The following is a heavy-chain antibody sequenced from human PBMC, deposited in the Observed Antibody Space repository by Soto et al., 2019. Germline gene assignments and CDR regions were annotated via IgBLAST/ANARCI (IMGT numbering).Heavy chain of an antibody. CDR3: ARAGISLPRGCWSGYYGGINWFDP. V-gene: IGHV4-31*03. CDR1: GGSISSGGYY. J-gene: IGHJ5*02. Sequence: SETLSLTCTVSGGSISSGGYYWSWIRQHPGKGLEWIGYIYYSGSTYYNPSLKSRVTISVDTSKNQFSLKLSSVTAADTAVYYCARAGISLPRGCWSGYYGGINWFDPWGQGTLVTVSS. D-gene: IGHD3-3*01. CDR2: IYYSGST.